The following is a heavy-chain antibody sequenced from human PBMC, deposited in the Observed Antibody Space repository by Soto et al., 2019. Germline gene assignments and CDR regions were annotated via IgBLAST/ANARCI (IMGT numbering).Heavy chain of an antibody. J-gene: IGHJ4*02. Sequence: PSETLSLTCTVSGGSISRYYWSWIRQPPGKGLEWIGYIYYSGSTNYNPSLQSRVTISVDTSKNQFSLKLSSVTAADTAVYYCARGLEWDSSGSYYFDYWGQGTLVTVSS. CDR3: ARGLEWDSSGSYYFDY. D-gene: IGHD3-22*01. V-gene: IGHV4-59*01. CDR1: GGSISRYY. CDR2: IYYSGST.